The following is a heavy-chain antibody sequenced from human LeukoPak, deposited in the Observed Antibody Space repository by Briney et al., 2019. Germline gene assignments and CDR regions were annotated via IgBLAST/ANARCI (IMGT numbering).Heavy chain of an antibody. J-gene: IGHJ5*02. CDR1: GFTFSSYA. D-gene: IGHD2-8*02. V-gene: IGHV3-23*01. Sequence: GSLRLSCAASGFTFSSYAMNWVRQGPGKGLEWVSAISGSGGTTYYADSVKGRFTISRDNSKNTLFLQMNSLRAEDTAVYYCAKESRRTPGGGWFDPWGQGTLVTVSS. CDR3: AKESRRTPGGGWFDP. CDR2: ISGSGGTT.